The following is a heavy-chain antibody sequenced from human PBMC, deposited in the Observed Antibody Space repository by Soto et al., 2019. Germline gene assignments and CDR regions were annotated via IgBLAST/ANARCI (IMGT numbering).Heavy chain of an antibody. CDR2: INHSGST. CDR3: ARGVDYGDYGGYYFDY. D-gene: IGHD4-17*01. CDR1: GGSFSGYC. Sequence: SETLSLTCAVYGGSFSGYCWSWIRQPPGKGLEWIGEINHSGSTNYNPSLKSRVTISVDTSKNQFSLKLSSVTAADTAVYYCARGVDYGDYGGYYFDYWGQGTLVTVSS. J-gene: IGHJ4*02. V-gene: IGHV4-34*01.